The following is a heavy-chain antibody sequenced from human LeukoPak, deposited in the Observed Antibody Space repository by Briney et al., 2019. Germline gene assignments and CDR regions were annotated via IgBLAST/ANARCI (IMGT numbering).Heavy chain of an antibody. V-gene: IGHV1-2*02. CDR2: INPNSGGT. J-gene: IGHJ5*02. CDR3: ARGIGLRFGPGKPDWFDP. CDR1: GYTFTGYY. D-gene: IGHD5-12*01. Sequence: ASVKVSCKASGYTFTGYYMHWVRQAPGQGLERMGWINPNSGGTNYAQKFQGRVTMTRDTSISTAYMELSRLRSDDTAVYYCARGIGLRFGPGKPDWFDPWGQGTLVTVSS.